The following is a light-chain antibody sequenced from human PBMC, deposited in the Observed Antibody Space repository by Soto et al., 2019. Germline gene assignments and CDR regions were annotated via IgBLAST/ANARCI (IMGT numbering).Light chain of an antibody. CDR2: GAS. Sequence: EIVLTQSPGTLSLSPGERASLCCGASQSVSRNFLAWYQQKPGQAPRLLIYGASNRATGIPDRFSGSGSGTDFTLTISRLEPEDFAVYYCQQFGSSSYTFGQGTKLDIK. V-gene: IGKV3-20*01. J-gene: IGKJ2*01. CDR1: QSVSRNF. CDR3: QQFGSSSYT.